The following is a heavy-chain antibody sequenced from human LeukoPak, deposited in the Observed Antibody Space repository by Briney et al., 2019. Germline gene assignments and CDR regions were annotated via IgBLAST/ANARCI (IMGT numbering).Heavy chain of an antibody. J-gene: IGHJ3*02. Sequence: PSXTLSLTCTVSGGFISSGGYYWSWLRQHPGEGLEWIGYIYYSGNTYYNPSLQSRVTISGDTSKNQFSLRLSSATAADTAVYYRAGRSPGAFDIWGQGTMVTVSS. V-gene: IGHV4-31*03. CDR2: IYYSGNT. D-gene: IGHD1-26*01. CDR3: AGRSPGAFDI. CDR1: GGFISSGGYY.